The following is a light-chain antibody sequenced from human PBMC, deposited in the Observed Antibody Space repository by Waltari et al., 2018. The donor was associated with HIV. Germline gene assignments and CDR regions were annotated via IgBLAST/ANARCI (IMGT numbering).Light chain of an antibody. J-gene: IGLJ3*02. CDR2: DVS. CDR1: SSDVGGYHY. V-gene: IGLV2-23*02. CDR3: CSYAGNSTV. Sequence: QSALTQPASVSGSPGQSLTISCTGTSSDVGGYHYVSWYQQHPGKAPKFLIFDVSPRPSGVSNRFAGSKSGNTASLTISGLQAEDEADYYCCSYAGNSTVFGGGTKMTVL.